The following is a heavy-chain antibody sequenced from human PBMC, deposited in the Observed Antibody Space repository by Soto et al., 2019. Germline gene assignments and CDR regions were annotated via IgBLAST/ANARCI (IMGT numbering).Heavy chain of an antibody. D-gene: IGHD1-20*01. CDR2: ISANDVGT. J-gene: IGHJ4*02. CDR3: AKAKNDYNWDNRPPFDY. V-gene: IGHV3-23*01. CDR1: GFTLRNYS. Sequence: LXLSCEASGFTLRNYSMTWVRQAPGKGLEWVSLISANDVGTYYAESVKTRFTISTDQSRNTVYLQMDSLRADDTAIYYCAKAKNDYNWDNRPPFDYWGQGPLVTVSS.